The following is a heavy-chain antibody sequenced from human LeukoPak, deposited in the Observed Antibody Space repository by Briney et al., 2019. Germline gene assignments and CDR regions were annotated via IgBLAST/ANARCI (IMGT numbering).Heavy chain of an antibody. Sequence: GRSPRLSCAASGFTFSSYAMHWVRQAPGKGLEWVAVISYDGSNKYYADSVKGRFTISRDNSKNTLYLQMNSLRAEDTAVYYCARDRCSSTSCYFGAFDIWGQGTMVTVSS. V-gene: IGHV3-30*04. CDR3: ARDRCSSTSCYFGAFDI. D-gene: IGHD2-2*01. CDR2: ISYDGSNK. J-gene: IGHJ3*02. CDR1: GFTFSSYA.